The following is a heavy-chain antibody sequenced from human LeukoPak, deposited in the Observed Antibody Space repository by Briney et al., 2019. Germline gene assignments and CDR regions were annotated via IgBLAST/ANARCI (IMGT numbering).Heavy chain of an antibody. Sequence: GGSLRLSCAASGFTFSSYGMHWVRQAPGKGLEWVAVISYDGSNKYYADSVKGRFTISGDNAKNTLYLQMNSLRAEDTAVYYCARDPGEYYDSSGYFDYWGQGTLVTVSS. J-gene: IGHJ4*02. CDR1: GFTFSSYG. V-gene: IGHV3-30*03. CDR3: ARDPGEYYDSSGYFDY. D-gene: IGHD3-22*01. CDR2: ISYDGSNK.